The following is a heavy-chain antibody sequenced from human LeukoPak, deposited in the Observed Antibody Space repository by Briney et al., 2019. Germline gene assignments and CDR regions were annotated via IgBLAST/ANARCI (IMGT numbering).Heavy chain of an antibody. CDR1: GYTFTGYY. D-gene: IGHD2-2*01. Sequence: ASVKVSCKASGYTFTGYYMHWVRQAPGQGLEWMGWINPNSGGTNYAQKFQGRVTMTRDTSISTAYMELSRLRSDDTAVYYCAREDCSSTSCSWGNWFDPWGQGTLVTVSS. CDR2: INPNSGGT. J-gene: IGHJ5*02. CDR3: AREDCSSTSCSWGNWFDP. V-gene: IGHV1-2*02.